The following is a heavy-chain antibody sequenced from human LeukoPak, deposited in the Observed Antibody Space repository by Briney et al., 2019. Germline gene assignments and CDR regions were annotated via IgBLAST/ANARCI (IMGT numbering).Heavy chain of an antibody. CDR2: IYTSGST. Sequence: PSETLSLTCTASGGSISSGSYYWSWIRQPAGKGLEWIGRIYTSGSTNYNPSLKSRATISVDTSNNQFSLKLSSVTAADTAVYYCARVGNANNYYYYYMDVWGKGTTVTVSS. D-gene: IGHD1-26*01. V-gene: IGHV4-61*02. CDR3: ARVGNANNYYYYYMDV. J-gene: IGHJ6*03. CDR1: GGSISSGSYY.